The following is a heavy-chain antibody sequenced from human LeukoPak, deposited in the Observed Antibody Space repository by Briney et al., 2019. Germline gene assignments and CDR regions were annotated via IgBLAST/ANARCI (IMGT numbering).Heavy chain of an antibody. CDR2: SHSGST. CDR3: ARRDWYFDY. Sequence: SETLSLTCTVSGGSISSSSYYWGWIRQPPGRGLEWLGSSHSGSTYHNPSLKSRVTISVDTSKNQFSLNLSSVTAADTAVYYCARRDWYFDYWGQGTLVTVSS. J-gene: IGHJ4*02. D-gene: IGHD2-21*01. V-gene: IGHV4-39*01. CDR1: GGSISSSSYY.